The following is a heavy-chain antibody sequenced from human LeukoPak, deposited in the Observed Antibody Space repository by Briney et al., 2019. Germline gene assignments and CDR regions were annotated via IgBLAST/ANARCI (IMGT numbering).Heavy chain of an antibody. Sequence: QTGGSLRLSCAASGFTFDDYTMHWVRQAPGKGLEWVSLISWDGSSTYYADSVKGRFTISRDNAKNSLYLQMNSLRAEDTAVYYCLSPGIAAAGTPEWGQGTLVTVSS. CDR2: ISWDGSST. J-gene: IGHJ4*02. V-gene: IGHV3-43*01. CDR1: GFTFDDYT. CDR3: LSPGIAAAGTPE. D-gene: IGHD6-13*01.